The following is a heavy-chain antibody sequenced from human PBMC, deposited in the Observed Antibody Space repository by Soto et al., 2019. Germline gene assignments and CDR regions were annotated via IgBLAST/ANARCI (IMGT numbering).Heavy chain of an antibody. CDR2: IYVTGAV. CDR3: ARLRIATNNYKWFDP. D-gene: IGHD2-21*01. CDR1: CAALNSGHYY. V-gene: IGHV4-31*03. J-gene: IGHJ5*02. Sequence: SETLSITCSVSCAALNSGHYYWSWIRQVPGKGLEWIGHIYVTGAVDYNPSLRDRITISQDTSERQFYLNLRLVTAADTAVYYCARLRIATNNYKWFDPWGQGTLVIVSS.